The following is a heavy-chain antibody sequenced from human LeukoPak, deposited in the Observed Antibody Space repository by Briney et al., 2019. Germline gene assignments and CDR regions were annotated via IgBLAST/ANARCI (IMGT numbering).Heavy chain of an antibody. CDR3: AKDRARGGTTDFDY. J-gene: IGHJ4*02. V-gene: IGHV3-7*03. D-gene: IGHD1-7*01. Sequence: PGGSLRLSCAASGFTFRNYWMSWVRQAPGTGPEWVANIKQDGSDRNYVTSVRGRFTISRDNAESSLYLQMNSLRAEDTAVYYCAKDRARGGTTDFDYWGQGTLVTVSS. CDR1: GFTFRNYW. CDR2: IKQDGSDR.